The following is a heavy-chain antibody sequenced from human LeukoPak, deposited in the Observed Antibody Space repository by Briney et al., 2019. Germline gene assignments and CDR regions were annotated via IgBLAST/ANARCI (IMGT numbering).Heavy chain of an antibody. V-gene: IGHV3-23*01. CDR3: AKDICDRPYNPGPFDY. CDR2: ISGSGGST. CDR1: GFTFSSYA. Sequence: GGSLRLSCAASGFTFSSYAMSWVRQAPGKGLEWVSAISGSGGSTYYADSVKGRFTISRDNSKNTLYLQMNSLRAEDTAVYYCAKDICDRPYNPGPFDYSGQGTLVTVSS. D-gene: IGHD1-14*01. J-gene: IGHJ4*02.